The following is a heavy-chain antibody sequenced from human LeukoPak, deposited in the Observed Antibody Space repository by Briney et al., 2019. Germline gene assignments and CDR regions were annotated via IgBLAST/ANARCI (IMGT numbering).Heavy chain of an antibody. J-gene: IGHJ4*02. Sequence: GGPLRPSCAASGFTFNRSWMNWVRQAPGKGLEWVANMDPSGSQKRYVDSVKGRFTISKDNPGTSLYLEMYSLRAEDTAIYYCAIWTSGNYWGQGTPVTVSS. CDR3: AIWTSGNY. V-gene: IGHV3-7*01. D-gene: IGHD1-1*01. CDR1: GFTFNRSW. CDR2: MDPSGSQK.